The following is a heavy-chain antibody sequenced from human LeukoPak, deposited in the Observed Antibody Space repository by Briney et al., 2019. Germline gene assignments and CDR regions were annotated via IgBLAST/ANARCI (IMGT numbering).Heavy chain of an antibody. J-gene: IGHJ6*03. CDR3: ARDLAARPLYYYYYMDV. CDR2: ISGSGGGT. CDR1: GLTFSSYE. Sequence: GGSLRLSCAASGLTFSSYEMNWVRQAPGKGLEWVSAISGSGGGTYYADSVKGRFTISRDNSKNTLYLQMNSLRAEDTAVYYCARDLAARPLYYYYYMDVWGKGTTVTVSS. D-gene: IGHD6-6*01. V-gene: IGHV3-23*01.